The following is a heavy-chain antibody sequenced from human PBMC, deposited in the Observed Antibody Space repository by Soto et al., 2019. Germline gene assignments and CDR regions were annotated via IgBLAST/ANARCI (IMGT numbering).Heavy chain of an antibody. CDR2: IDPSDSYI. D-gene: IGHD3-9*01. CDR3: ARDRHILTGYYTPSYYYYGMDV. V-gene: IGHV5-10-1*01. CDR1: GYSFTSYW. J-gene: IGHJ6*02. Sequence: GESLKISCKGSGYSFTSYWISWVRQMPGKGLEWMGRIDPSDSYINYSPSFQGHVTISADKSISTAYLQWSSLKASDTAMYYCARDRHILTGYYTPSYYYYGMDVWGQGTTVTAP.